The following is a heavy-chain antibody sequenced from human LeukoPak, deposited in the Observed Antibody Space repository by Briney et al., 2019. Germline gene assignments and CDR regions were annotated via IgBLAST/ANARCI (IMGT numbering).Heavy chain of an antibody. CDR3: AKDLVAALTKDFDY. D-gene: IGHD1/OR15-1a*01. J-gene: IGHJ4*02. CDR2: IRYDGSNK. V-gene: IGHV3-30*02. Sequence: HPGGSLRLSCAASGFTFINYGMHWVRQAPGKGLEWVAFIRYDGSNKYYADSVKGRFTISRDNSKNTLYLQMNSLRAEDTAVYYCAKDLVAALTKDFDYWGQGTLVTVSS. CDR1: GFTFINYG.